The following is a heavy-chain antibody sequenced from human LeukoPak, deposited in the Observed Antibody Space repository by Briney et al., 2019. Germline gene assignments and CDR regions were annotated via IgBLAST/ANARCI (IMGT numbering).Heavy chain of an antibody. CDR2: IYYSGST. Sequence: SETLSLTCTVSGGSISSYYWSWIRQPPGKGLEWIGYIYYSGSTNYNPSLKSRVTISVDTSKNQFSLKLSSVTAADTAVYYCARAPEDPPGVVDWFDPWGQGTLVTVSS. CDR1: GGSISSYY. V-gene: IGHV4-59*08. D-gene: IGHD1-14*01. CDR3: ARAPEDPPGVVDWFDP. J-gene: IGHJ5*02.